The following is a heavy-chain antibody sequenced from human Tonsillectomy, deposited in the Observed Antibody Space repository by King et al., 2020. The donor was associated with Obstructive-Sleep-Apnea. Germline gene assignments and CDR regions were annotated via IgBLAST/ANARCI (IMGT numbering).Heavy chain of an antibody. CDR1: GYSISSSNW. J-gene: IGHJ3*02. V-gene: IGHV4-28*01. D-gene: IGHD3-16*01. Sequence: VQLQESGPGLVKPSDTLSLTCAISGYSISSSNWCGWIRQPPGKGLEWIGYIHYSGTTYYNSSLNSRVTISVDTSKNQFSLRRSSVTSVDTAVYYCARRGTPGAFDIWGQGAMVTVSS. CDR3: ARRGTPGAFDI. CDR2: IHYSGTT.